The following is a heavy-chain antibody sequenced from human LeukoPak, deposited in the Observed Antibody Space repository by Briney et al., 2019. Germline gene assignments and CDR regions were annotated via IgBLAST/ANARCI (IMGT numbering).Heavy chain of an antibody. CDR3: AKDERNWNYNLASQTYD. V-gene: IGHV3-23*01. CDR1: GFRFSSYA. CDR2: ISGSGVST. D-gene: IGHD1-7*01. Sequence: GGSLRLACAASGFRFSSYAMSWVRQAPGKGLEWVSAISGSGVSTYYADSVKGRFTVSRDNSKSTLYLQMSSLRAEDTAVYYCAKDERNWNYNLASQTYDWGQGTLVTVSS. J-gene: IGHJ4*02.